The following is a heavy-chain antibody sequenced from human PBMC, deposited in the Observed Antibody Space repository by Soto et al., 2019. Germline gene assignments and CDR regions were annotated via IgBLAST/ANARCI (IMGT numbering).Heavy chain of an antibody. CDR3: AATSSVGYYYYYYGMDV. V-gene: IGHV1-58*01. D-gene: IGHD3-10*01. CDR1: GFTFTSSA. Sequence: ASVKVSCKASGFTFTSSAVQWVRQARGQRLEWIGWIVVGSGNTNYAQKFQERVAITRDMSTSTAYMELSSLRSEDTAVYYCAATSSVGYYYYYYGMDVWGQGTTVTVSS. J-gene: IGHJ6*02. CDR2: IVVGSGNT.